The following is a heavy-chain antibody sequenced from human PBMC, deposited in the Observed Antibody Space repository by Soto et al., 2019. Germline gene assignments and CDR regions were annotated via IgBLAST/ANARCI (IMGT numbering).Heavy chain of an antibody. CDR3: ARQGLGTYYYYYGMDV. J-gene: IGHJ6*02. Sequence: GESLKISCKGSGYSFTSYWIAWVRQMPGKGLEWMGIIYPGDSDTKYSPSFQGQVTISVDKSINTAYLQWSSLKASDTAMYYCARQGLGTYYYYYGMDVWGQGTTVTVSS. V-gene: IGHV5-51*01. CDR2: IYPGDSDT. CDR1: GYSFTSYW.